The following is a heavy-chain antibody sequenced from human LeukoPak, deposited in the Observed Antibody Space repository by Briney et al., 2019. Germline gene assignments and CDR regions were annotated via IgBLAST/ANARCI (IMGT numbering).Heavy chain of an antibody. CDR3: ARDRYSGSYVRGYYFDY. Sequence: PGGSLRLSCAASGSTFSSYAMHWVRQAPGKGLEWVAVISYDGSNKYYADSVKGRFTISRDNSKNTLYLQMNSLRAEDTAVYYCARDRYSGSYVRGYYFDYWGQGTLVTVSS. V-gene: IGHV3-30*04. J-gene: IGHJ4*02. D-gene: IGHD1-26*01. CDR2: ISYDGSNK. CDR1: GSTFSSYA.